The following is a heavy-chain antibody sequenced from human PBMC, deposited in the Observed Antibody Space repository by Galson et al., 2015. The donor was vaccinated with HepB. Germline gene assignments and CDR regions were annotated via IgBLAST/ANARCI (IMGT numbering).Heavy chain of an antibody. J-gene: IGHJ3*02. CDR2: IYSGGST. CDR1: GFTVSSNY. D-gene: IGHD6-19*01. Sequence: SLRLSCAASGFTVSSNYMSWVRQAPGKGLEWVSVIYSGGSTYYADSVKGRFTISRDNSKNTLYLQMNSLRAEDTAVYYCARRRRYSSGQDAFDIWGQGTMVTVSS. CDR3: ARRRRYSSGQDAFDI. V-gene: IGHV3-53*01.